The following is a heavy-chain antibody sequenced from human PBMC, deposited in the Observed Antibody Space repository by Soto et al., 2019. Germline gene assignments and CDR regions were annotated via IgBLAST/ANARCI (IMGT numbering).Heavy chain of an antibody. V-gene: IGHV3-74*01. CDR3: VKVLARGVGVPRFYFDS. D-gene: IGHD2-2*01. Sequence: GGSLRLSCAASGFTFSNSWMHWVRQVSGKGLEWVSRINADGTSTSYADSVKGRFTISRGNAKNTLYLHVNSLRAEDTAVYYCVKVLARGVGVPRFYFDSWGQGALVTVSS. CDR2: INADGTST. J-gene: IGHJ4*02. CDR1: GFTFSNSW.